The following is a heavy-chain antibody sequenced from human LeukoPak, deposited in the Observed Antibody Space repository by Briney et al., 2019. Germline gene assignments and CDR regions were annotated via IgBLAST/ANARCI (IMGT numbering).Heavy chain of an antibody. D-gene: IGHD1-26*01. V-gene: IGHV3-73*01. CDR3: TKKWEQHRDDYYFDS. J-gene: IGHJ4*02. CDR2: IRSKANNYAT. CDR1: GFTFSGSA. Sequence: SGGSLRLSCAASGFTFSGSAMHWVRQASGKGLEWVGRIRSKANNYATAYAASVKGRFTISRDDSKNTAYLQMNSLKTEDTAVYYCTKKWEQHRDDYYFDSWGQGTLVTVSS.